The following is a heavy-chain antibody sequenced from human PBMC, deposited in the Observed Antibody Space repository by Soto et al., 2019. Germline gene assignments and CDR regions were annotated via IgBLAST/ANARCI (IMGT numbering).Heavy chain of an antibody. CDR3: VRGTLHYDFWSGYLSPFDP. D-gene: IGHD3-3*01. Sequence: GASVKVSCKASGYTFTSYGISWVRQAPGQGLEWMGWISAYNGNTNYAQKLQGRVTMTTDTSTSTAYMELRSLRSDDTAVYYCVRGTLHYDFWSGYLSPFDPWGQGTLVTV. CDR1: GYTFTSYG. V-gene: IGHV1-18*01. J-gene: IGHJ5*02. CDR2: ISAYNGNT.